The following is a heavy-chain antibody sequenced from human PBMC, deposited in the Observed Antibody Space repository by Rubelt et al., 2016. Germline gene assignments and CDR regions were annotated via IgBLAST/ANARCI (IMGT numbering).Heavy chain of an antibody. CDR3: AKYYGSESYSIDY. V-gene: IGHV4-34*01. J-gene: IGHJ4*02. D-gene: IGHD3-10*01. Sequence: QVQLQQWGAGLLKPSETLSLTCAVYGGSFSGYYWSWIRQPPGKGLEWIGEINQSGSTNYNPSLKSRVTVSVDTSKKQLALNLSSGTAADVAVYYCAKYYGSESYSIDYWGQGTLVTVSS. CDR1: GGSFSGYY. CDR2: INQSGST.